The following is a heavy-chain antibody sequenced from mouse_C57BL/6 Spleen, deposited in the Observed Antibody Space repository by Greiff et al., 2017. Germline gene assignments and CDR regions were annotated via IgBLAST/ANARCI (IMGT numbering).Heavy chain of an antibody. CDR2: IDPSDSYT. CDR3: ARRAYYAMDY. J-gene: IGHJ4*01. Sequence: QVQLQQPGAELVMPGASVKLSCKASGYTFTSYWMHWVKQRPGQGLEWIGEIDPSDSYTNYTQKFKGKSTLTVDKSSSTADMQLSSLTSEDAAVYYCARRAYYAMDYWGQGTSVTVSS. D-gene: IGHD3-3*01. CDR1: GYTFTSYW. V-gene: IGHV1-69*01.